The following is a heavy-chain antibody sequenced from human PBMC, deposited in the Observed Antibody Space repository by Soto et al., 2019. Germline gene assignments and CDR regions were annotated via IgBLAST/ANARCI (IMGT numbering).Heavy chain of an antibody. CDR1: GGSVSSGNYY. CDR3: ARDAA. J-gene: IGHJ5*02. V-gene: IGHV4-61*01. Sequence: TSETLSLTCTVSGGSVSSGNYYWTWIRQPPGKGLEWIGYIYSSGSTNYNPSLKNRVTISVDTSKNQFSLKLSSVTAADTAVYYCARDAAWGQGTLVTVSS. CDR2: IYSSGST.